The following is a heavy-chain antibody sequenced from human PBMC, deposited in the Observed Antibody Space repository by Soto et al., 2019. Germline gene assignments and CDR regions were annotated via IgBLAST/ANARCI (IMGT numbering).Heavy chain of an antibody. CDR2: IPQDGVDG. D-gene: IGHD2-21*02. CDR3: ARDHLILPAHDFFYGSDV. Sequence: GGSLRLSCEVPGFTFSMYSMSWVRQSPGKGLEWVAKIPQDGVDGHYADSVKGRCTISRDNGKNSLYLQLNNLRAEDAAVYYCARDHLILPAHDFFYGSDVWGRGATVTVS. J-gene: IGHJ6*04. V-gene: IGHV3-7*03. CDR1: GFTFSMYS.